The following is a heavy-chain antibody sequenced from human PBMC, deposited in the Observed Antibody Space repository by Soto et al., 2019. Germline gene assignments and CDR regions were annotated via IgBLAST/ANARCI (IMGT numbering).Heavy chain of an antibody. CDR1: GYTFTSYA. J-gene: IGHJ6*02. CDR2: INAGNGNT. D-gene: IGHD2-15*01. Sequence: GASVKVSCKASGYTFTSYAMHWVRQAPGQRLEWMGWINAGNGNTKYSQKFQGRVTITRDTSASTAYMELSSLRSEDTAVYYCARDRGWYGDYYYGMDVWGQGTTVTVSS. CDR3: ARDRGWYGDYYYGMDV. V-gene: IGHV1-3*01.